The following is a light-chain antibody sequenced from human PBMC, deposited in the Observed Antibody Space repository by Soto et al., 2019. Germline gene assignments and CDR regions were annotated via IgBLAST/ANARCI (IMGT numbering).Light chain of an antibody. CDR1: QGISSW. J-gene: IGKJ2*01. CDR3: LQSNSFPHT. CDR2: ASS. V-gene: IGKV1-12*01. Sequence: DIQMTQSPSSVSASVGDRVTLTCRASQGISSWLAWYQQKPGKAPKLLIYASSSLLSGVPSRFSSSASGTPFPTTISSLPPEDSATYYCLQSNSFPHTFGQGTKLEIK.